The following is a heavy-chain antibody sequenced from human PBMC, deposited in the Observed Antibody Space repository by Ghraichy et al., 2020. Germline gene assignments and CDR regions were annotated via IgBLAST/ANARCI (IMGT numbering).Heavy chain of an antibody. CDR3: AGDRGYCGSDCYFDS. CDR1: GASVSSTTW. D-gene: IGHD2-21*02. V-gene: IGHV4-4*02. CDR2: IYGSGGT. Sequence: SETLSLTCSVSGASVSSTTWWTWVRQAPGKGLEWIGQIYGSGGTNYNPSLGSRVTMSIDKSKNQFSLNLRSVTAADTAVYYCAGDRGYCGSDCYFDSWGHRPLIPVSS. J-gene: IGHJ5*01.